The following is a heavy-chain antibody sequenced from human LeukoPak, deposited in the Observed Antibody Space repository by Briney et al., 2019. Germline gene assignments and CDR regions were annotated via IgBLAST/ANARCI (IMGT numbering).Heavy chain of an antibody. CDR3: VRDLWFPNGVAPHDY. J-gene: IGHJ4*02. CDR2: ISSNGGST. V-gene: IGHV3-64D*06. D-gene: IGHD3-3*01. Sequence: QPGRSLRLSCAASGFTFSSYAMHWVRQAPGKGLEYVSAISSNGGSTYYADSVKGRFTISRDNSKNTLYLQMSSLRAEDTAVYYCVRDLWFPNGVAPHDYWGQETRVSVFS. CDR1: GFTFSSYA.